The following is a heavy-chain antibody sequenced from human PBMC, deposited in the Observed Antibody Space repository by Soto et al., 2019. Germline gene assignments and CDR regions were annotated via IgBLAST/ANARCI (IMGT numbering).Heavy chain of an antibody. Sequence: EVQLVESGGGLVQPGRSLRLSCAASGFTFDDYAMHWVRQAPGKGLEWVLGISWNSGSIGYADSVKGRFTISRDNAKNSLYLQMNSLRAEDTALYYCAKDRYIAVAGTGYFDYWGQGTLVTVSS. CDR1: GFTFDDYA. D-gene: IGHD6-19*01. J-gene: IGHJ4*02. CDR2: ISWNSGSI. CDR3: AKDRYIAVAGTGYFDY. V-gene: IGHV3-9*01.